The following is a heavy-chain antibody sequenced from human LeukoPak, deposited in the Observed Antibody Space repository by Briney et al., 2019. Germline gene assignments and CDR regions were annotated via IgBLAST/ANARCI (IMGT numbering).Heavy chain of an antibody. V-gene: IGHV4-30-2*01. CDR2: IYHSGST. J-gene: IGHJ5*02. CDR3: ARAGYDSSGYYFNWFDP. CDR1: GGSISSGGYS. Sequence: SETLSLTCAVSGGSISSGGYSWSWIRQPPGKGLEGIGYIYHSGSTYYNPSLKSRVTISVDRSKNQFSLKLSSVTAADTAVYYCARAGYDSSGYYFNWFDPWGQGTLVTVSS. D-gene: IGHD3-22*01.